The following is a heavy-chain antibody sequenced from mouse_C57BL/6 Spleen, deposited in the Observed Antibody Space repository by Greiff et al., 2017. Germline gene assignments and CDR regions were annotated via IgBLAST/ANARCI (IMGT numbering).Heavy chain of an antibody. J-gene: IGHJ3*01. V-gene: IGHV1-15*01. CDR1: GYTFTEYE. CDR3: TRWKAY. CDR2: IDPETGGT. Sequence: QVQLQQSGAELVRPGASVTLSCKASGYTFTEYEMHWVMQTPVHGLEWIGAIDPETGGTAYNQKFKGKAILTADKSSSTAYMELRSLTSEDSAVYYCTRWKAYWGQGTLGTVSA.